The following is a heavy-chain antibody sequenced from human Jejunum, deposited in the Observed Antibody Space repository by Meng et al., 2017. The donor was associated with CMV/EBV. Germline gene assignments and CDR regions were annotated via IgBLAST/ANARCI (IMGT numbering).Heavy chain of an antibody. CDR3: ARDVWGLGDY. V-gene: IGHV3-74*01. CDR2: INSDGSST. CDR1: GIPFPRSW. Sequence: SCAASGIPFPRSWMHWVRQVPGKGLMWVSRINSDGSSTDYADSVKGRFTISRDNAKNTLYLQMNSLRAEDTAVYYCARDVWGLGDYWGQGTLVTVSS. J-gene: IGHJ4*02. D-gene: IGHD2-8*01.